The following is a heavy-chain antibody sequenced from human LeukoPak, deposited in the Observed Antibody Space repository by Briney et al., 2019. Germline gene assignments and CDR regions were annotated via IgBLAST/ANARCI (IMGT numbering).Heavy chain of an antibody. V-gene: IGHV1-8*03. D-gene: IGHD4-17*01. J-gene: IGHJ4*02. CDR2: MNPNSGNT. CDR1: GYTFTSYD. Sequence: GASVKVSCKASGYTFTSYDINWVRQATGQGLEWMGWMNPNSGNTGYAQKFQGRVTITRNTSISTAYMELSSLRSEDTAVYYCARQKTTVTTTFDYWGQGTLVTVSS. CDR3: ARQKTTVTTTFDY.